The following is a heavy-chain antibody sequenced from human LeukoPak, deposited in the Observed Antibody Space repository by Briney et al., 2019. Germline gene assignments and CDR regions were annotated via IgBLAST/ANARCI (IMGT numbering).Heavy chain of an antibody. CDR1: GGSISSYY. Sequence: SETLFLTCTVSGGSISSYYWSWVRQPAGKGLEWIGRIYASGNTNYNPSLKGRVTMTVDTSKNQSSLNLSSVTAADTAVYYCARGRGSSWYYFDSWGQGTLVTVSS. CDR3: ARGRGSSWYYFDS. D-gene: IGHD6-13*01. J-gene: IGHJ4*02. CDR2: IYASGNT. V-gene: IGHV4-4*07.